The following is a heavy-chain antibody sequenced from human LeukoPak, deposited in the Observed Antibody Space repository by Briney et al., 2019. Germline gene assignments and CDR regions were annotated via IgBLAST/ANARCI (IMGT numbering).Heavy chain of an antibody. J-gene: IGHJ4*02. V-gene: IGHV1-2*02. D-gene: IGHD3-9*01. CDR3: ARGRYFDWLPSFDY. Sequence: ASVKVSCKASGYTFTGYYMHWVRQAPGQGLEWMGWINPNSGGTNYAQKFRGRVTMTRDTSIRTAYMELSRLRFDDTAVYYCARGRYFDWLPSFDYWGQGNLVTVSS. CDR2: INPNSGGT. CDR1: GYTFTGYY.